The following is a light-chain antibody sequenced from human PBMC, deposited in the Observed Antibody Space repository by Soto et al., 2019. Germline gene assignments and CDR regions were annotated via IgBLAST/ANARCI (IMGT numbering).Light chain of an antibody. CDR3: QQHANWPLT. J-gene: IGKJ4*01. CDR1: QSISSY. CDR2: EAS. Sequence: EIVLTQSQATLSFSPGERATLSCRASQSISSYLAWYQQKPGQAPRLLIYEASTRATGIPARFSGSGSGTDFTLTISSLEPEYFAVYYCQQHANWPLTFGGGTKVDIK. V-gene: IGKV3-11*01.